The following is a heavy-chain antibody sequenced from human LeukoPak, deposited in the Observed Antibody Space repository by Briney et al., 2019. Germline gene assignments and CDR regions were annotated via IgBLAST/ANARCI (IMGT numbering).Heavy chain of an antibody. J-gene: IGHJ6*02. CDR3: ARDRVAVGGQTPRLDV. CDR2: IKQDGSEK. CDR1: GFXFSSYW. V-gene: IGHV3-7*05. D-gene: IGHD6-19*01. Sequence: PGGSLRLSCAASGFXFSSYWISWVRQAPGKGLEWVTNIKQDGSEKYYADSVKGRFTISRDNAKNSLYLQMNSLRAEDTAVYYCARDRVAVGGQTPRLDVWGQGTTVTVSS.